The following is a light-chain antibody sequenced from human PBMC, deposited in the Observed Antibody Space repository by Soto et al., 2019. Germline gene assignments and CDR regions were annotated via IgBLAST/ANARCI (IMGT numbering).Light chain of an antibody. Sequence: DIQMTQSPSAMSASVGDRVTITCRASQGIRKYLVWFQQKPGKVPQRLIYGASSLQSGVPSRFSGSGSGTEFTLTISSLQPEDFATYFCLQHNSYPLTFGPGTKVDIK. J-gene: IGKJ3*01. CDR2: GAS. V-gene: IGKV1-17*03. CDR1: QGIRKY. CDR3: LQHNSYPLT.